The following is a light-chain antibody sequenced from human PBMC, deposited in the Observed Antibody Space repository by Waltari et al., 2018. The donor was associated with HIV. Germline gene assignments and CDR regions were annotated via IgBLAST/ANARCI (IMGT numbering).Light chain of an antibody. Sequence: EIVLKQYPLTLSVSPGERTILSCRASHTIDTNLAWYQQKPGQAPRLLIYAASTRAPGIPPKFSCSGSGTSFTLTINSLQSEDFAVYYCQQYNVWPPNTFGQGTKVEIK. J-gene: IGKJ2*01. CDR1: HTIDTN. V-gene: IGKV3-15*01. CDR3: QQYNVWPPNT. CDR2: AAS.